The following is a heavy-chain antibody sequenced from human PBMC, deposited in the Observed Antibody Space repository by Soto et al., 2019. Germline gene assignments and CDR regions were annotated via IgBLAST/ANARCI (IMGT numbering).Heavy chain of an antibody. Sequence: GGSLRLSCAASGFTFSSYAMSWVRQAPGKGLEWVSAISGSGGSTYYADSVKGRFTISRDNSKNTLYLQMNSLRAEDTAVYYCAKSPPLYDILTGYYPPFFSYFDYWGQGTLVTVSS. CDR1: GFTFSSYA. J-gene: IGHJ4*02. D-gene: IGHD3-9*01. V-gene: IGHV3-23*01. CDR2: ISGSGGST. CDR3: AKSPPLYDILTGYYPPFFSYFDY.